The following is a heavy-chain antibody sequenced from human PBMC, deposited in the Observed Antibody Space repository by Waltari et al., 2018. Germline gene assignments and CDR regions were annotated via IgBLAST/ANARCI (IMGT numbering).Heavy chain of an antibody. CDR2: IYHSGST. CDR3: AGDYGVPGYFDY. Sequence: QVQLQESGPGLVKPSETLSLTCAVSGYSISSGYYWGWIRQPPGKGLEWIGSIYHSGSTYDNPSLKSRVTISVDTSKNQFSLKLSSVTAADTAVYYCAGDYGVPGYFDYWGQGTLVTVSS. V-gene: IGHV4-38-2*01. J-gene: IGHJ4*02. CDR1: GYSISSGYY. D-gene: IGHD4-17*01.